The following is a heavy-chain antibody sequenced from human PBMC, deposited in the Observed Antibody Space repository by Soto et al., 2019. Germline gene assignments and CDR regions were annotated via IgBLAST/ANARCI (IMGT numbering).Heavy chain of an antibody. D-gene: IGHD5-18*01. V-gene: IGHV3-23*01. J-gene: IGHJ5*02. Sequence: EVQLLESGGGLIQPGGSLRLSCTASGFTFSNYAMTWVRQAPGMGLEWVSAISASDGSTYYAASVKGRFTISRDNSKSALYLHMTSLRADDTAVYYCAKDRRDTAEFDPWGQGTLVTVSS. CDR2: ISASDGST. CDR1: GFTFSNYA. CDR3: AKDRRDTAEFDP.